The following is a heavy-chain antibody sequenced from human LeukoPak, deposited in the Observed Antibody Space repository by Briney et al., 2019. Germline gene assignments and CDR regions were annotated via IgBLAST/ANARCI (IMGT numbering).Heavy chain of an antibody. J-gene: IGHJ4*02. CDR2: IWYDGSNK. CDR3: AKSISVGVGVHDF. Sequence: PGGSLRLSCAASGFTFSNYGMHWVRQAPGKGLEWVAVIWYDGSNKYYADSVKGRFTISRDNSKTTLYPQMNSLRAEDTAVYYCAKSISVGVGVHDFWGQGTLVTVSS. D-gene: IGHD1-26*01. CDR1: GFTFSNYG. V-gene: IGHV3-33*06.